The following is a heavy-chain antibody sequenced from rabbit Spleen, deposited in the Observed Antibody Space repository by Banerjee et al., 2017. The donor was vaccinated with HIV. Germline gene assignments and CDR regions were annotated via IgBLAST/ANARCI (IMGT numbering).Heavy chain of an antibody. D-gene: IGHD1-1*01. CDR3: ARDLVTVIGWIFNL. Sequence: QELVESGGGLVQPGESLKLSCKASGFTLSSYYMNRVRQAPRKGLEWIACINIITGKSVYASWSKGRFTMSRTSSTTVTLQMTSLTAADTATYFCARDLVTVIGWIFNLWGPGTLVTVS. CDR1: GFTLSSYY. J-gene: IGHJ4*01. CDR2: INIITGKS. V-gene: IGHV1S40*01.